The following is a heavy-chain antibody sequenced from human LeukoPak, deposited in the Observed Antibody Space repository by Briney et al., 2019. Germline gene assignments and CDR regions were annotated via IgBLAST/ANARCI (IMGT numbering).Heavy chain of an antibody. J-gene: IGHJ4*02. CDR2: INTNTGNP. V-gene: IGHV7-4-1*02. D-gene: IGHD5-24*01. Sequence: ASVKVSCKASGYTFTTYAMNWVRQAPGQGLEWMGWINTNTGNPTYAQGFTGRFVFSLDTSVTTAYLQISSLKAEDTAVYYCAGDQGGYIYKGIDYWGQGTLVTVSS. CDR3: AGDQGGYIYKGIDY. CDR1: GYTFTTYA.